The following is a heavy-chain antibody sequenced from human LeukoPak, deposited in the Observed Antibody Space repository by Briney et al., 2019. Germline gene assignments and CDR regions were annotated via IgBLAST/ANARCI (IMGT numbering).Heavy chain of an antibody. CDR3: ARDRDY. CDR2: ISYDGSNK. V-gene: IGHV3-30-3*01. CDR1: GFTFSSYA. J-gene: IGHJ4*02. Sequence: GGSLRLSCAASGFTFSSYAMHWVRQAPGKGLEWVAVISYDGSNKYYADSVKGRFTISRDNSKNTLYLQMNSLRAEDTAVYYCARDRDYWGQGTLVIVSS.